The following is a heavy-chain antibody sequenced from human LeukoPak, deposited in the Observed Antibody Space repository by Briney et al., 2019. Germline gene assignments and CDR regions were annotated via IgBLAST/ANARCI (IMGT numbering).Heavy chain of an antibody. J-gene: IGHJ4*02. D-gene: IGHD3-3*01. CDR1: GFTFDDYA. CDR2: ISWNSGSI. Sequence: GGSLRLSCAASGFTFDDYAMHWVRQAPGKGLEWVSGISWNSGSIGYADSVKGRFTISRDNAKNSLYLQMNSLRAEDTALYYCAKGSRSYDFWYPTDYWGQGTLVTVSS. V-gene: IGHV3-9*01. CDR3: AKGSRSYDFWYPTDY.